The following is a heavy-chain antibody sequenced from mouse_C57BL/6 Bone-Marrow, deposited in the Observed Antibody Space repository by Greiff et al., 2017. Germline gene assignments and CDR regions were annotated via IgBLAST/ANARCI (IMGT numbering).Heavy chain of an antibody. CDR2: IHPNSGST. CDR3: ARGTRITTVLDY. J-gene: IGHJ2*01. Sequence: QVQLQQPGAELVKPGASVKLSCKASGYTFTSYWMHWVKQRPGQGLEWIGMIHPNSGSTNDNEKFKSKATLTVDKSSSTAYMQLSSLTSEDSAVYYCARGTRITTVLDYWGQGTTLTVSS. D-gene: IGHD1-1*01. V-gene: IGHV1-64*01. CDR1: GYTFTSYW.